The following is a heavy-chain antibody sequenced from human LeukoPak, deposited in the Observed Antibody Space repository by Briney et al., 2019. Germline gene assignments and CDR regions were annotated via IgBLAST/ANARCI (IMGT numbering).Heavy chain of an antibody. Sequence: GGSLRLSCAASGFTFSSYWMSWVRQAPGKGLEWVANIEQEGSQKYYVDSVKGRFTISRDNAKNSLYLQMNSLRAEDTAIYYCARDWGAAGLWDYWGQGTLVTVSS. V-gene: IGHV3-7*05. CDR3: ARDWGAAGLWDY. CDR2: IEQEGSQK. CDR1: GFTFSSYW. D-gene: IGHD6-13*01. J-gene: IGHJ4*02.